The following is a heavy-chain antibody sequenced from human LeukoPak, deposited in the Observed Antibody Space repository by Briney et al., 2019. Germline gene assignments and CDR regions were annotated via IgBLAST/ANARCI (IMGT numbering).Heavy chain of an antibody. CDR1: GFTFDDYA. V-gene: IGHV3-9*01. Sequence: GGSLRLSCAASGFTFDDYAMHWVRQAPGKGLEWVSGISWNSGSIGYADSVKGRFTISRDNAKNSLYLQMNSLRAEDTALYYCAKGGGPSYYYYYGMDVWGQGTTVTVSS. CDR3: AKGGGPSYYYYYGMDV. J-gene: IGHJ6*02. CDR2: ISWNSGSI. D-gene: IGHD6-25*01.